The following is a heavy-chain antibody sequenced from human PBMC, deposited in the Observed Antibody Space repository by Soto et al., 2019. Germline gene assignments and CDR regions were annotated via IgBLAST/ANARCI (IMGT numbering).Heavy chain of an antibody. CDR1: GFTFKETA. Sequence: EVRLLEAGGVLKQPGGSLRLSCAASGFTFKETAMNWVRQAPGKGLEWVASISDSGASTWYAESVRGRLSISRDNSKNTLYLQINSLRGEGTAIYYCAKGRGSGWAWFFDNWGQGTLVTVSS. CDR2: ISDSGAST. J-gene: IGHJ4*02. V-gene: IGHV3-23*01. CDR3: AKGRGSGWAWFFDN. D-gene: IGHD6-19*01.